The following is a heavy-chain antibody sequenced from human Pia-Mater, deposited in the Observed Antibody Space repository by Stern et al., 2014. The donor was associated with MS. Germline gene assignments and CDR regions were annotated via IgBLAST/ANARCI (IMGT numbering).Heavy chain of an antibody. V-gene: IGHV5-51*01. CDR1: GYRFSDNW. Sequence: EVQLVQSGVEVKKPGESLKISCEASGYRFSDNWIGWVRQMTGKGLEWIGMIYPGDSDSRYNPSVQGQVTISADKSTNTAFLQWDSLKASDTAIYYCARHQSTLVNWFDTWGQGTPVTVSS. CDR3: ARHQSTLVNWFDT. D-gene: IGHD2-21*01. CDR2: IYPGDSDS. J-gene: IGHJ5*02.